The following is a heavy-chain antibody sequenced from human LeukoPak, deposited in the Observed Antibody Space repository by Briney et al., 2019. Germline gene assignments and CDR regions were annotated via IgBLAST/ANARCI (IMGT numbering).Heavy chain of an antibody. CDR2: INAGNGNT. CDR1: GYTFINFA. J-gene: IGHJ3*02. Sequence: GASVKVSCKASGYTFINFAINWGRQAPGQRPEWMGWINAGNGNTKYSQKFQGRVTITADESTSTAYMELSSLRSEDTAVYYCARLNDYGGSFGDAFDIWGQGTMVTVSS. V-gene: IGHV1-3*01. CDR3: ARLNDYGGSFGDAFDI. D-gene: IGHD4-23*01.